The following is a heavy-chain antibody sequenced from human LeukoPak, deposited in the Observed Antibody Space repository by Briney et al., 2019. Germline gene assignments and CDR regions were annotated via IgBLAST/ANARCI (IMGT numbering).Heavy chain of an antibody. Sequence: GESLRLSCSASGFTFSSYAMHWVRQAPGKGLEDVSAISSNGGGTYYPDLVKGRFTISRDNSKNTLYLQMSSLRPEDTALYYCHGLFSWGQGTLVTVSS. V-gene: IGHV3-64D*06. D-gene: IGHD2-21*01. CDR3: HGLFS. CDR2: ISSNGGGT. CDR1: GFTFSSYA. J-gene: IGHJ5*02.